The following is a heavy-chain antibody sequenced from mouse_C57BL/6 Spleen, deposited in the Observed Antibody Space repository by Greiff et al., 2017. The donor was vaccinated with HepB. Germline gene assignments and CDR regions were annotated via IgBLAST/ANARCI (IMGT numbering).Heavy chain of an antibody. CDR2: IYPRDGST. V-gene: IGHV1-85*01. D-gene: IGHD3-1*01. Sequence: VKLVESGPELVKPGASVKLSCKASGYTFTSYDINWVKQRPGQGLEWIGWIYPRDGSTKYNEKFKGKATLTVDTSSSTAYMELHSLTSEDSAVYFCAREWAIYPPYAMDYWGQGTSVTVSS. CDR3: AREWAIYPPYAMDY. CDR1: GYTFTSYD. J-gene: IGHJ4*01.